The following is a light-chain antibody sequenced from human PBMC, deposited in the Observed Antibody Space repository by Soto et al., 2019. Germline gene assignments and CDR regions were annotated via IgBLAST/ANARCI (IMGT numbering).Light chain of an antibody. CDR1: QGISSS. CDR2: AAS. J-gene: IGKJ1*01. V-gene: IGKV1-8*01. Sequence: AIRMTQSPSSLSASTGDRVTITCRASQGISSSLAWYQQKPGKAPKLLIYAASTLQSGVPSRFSGSGSGTDFTLTISCLQSEDFATYYCQQYYIYPRTFGQGTKVEIK. CDR3: QQYYIYPRT.